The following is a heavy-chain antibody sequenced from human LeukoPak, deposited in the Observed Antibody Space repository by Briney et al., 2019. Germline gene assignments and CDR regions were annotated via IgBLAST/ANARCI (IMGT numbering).Heavy chain of an antibody. CDR3: ARDYSVSYHYYYYMDV. Sequence: GASVKVSCKASGYTFTGYYMHWVRQAPGQGLEWMGWINPNSGGTNYAQKFQGRVTMTRDTSISTAYMELSRLRSDDTAVYYCARDYSVSYHYYYYMDVWGKGTTVTVSS. V-gene: IGHV1-2*02. CDR1: GYTFTGYY. J-gene: IGHJ6*03. CDR2: INPNSGGT. D-gene: IGHD4-17*01.